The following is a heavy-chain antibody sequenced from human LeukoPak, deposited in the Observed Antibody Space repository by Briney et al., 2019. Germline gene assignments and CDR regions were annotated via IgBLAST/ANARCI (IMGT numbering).Heavy chain of an antibody. CDR2: ISGSGGST. D-gene: IGHD2-2*01. Sequence: GGSLRLSCAASGFTFSSYAMSWVRQAPGKGLEWVSGISGSGGSTYYADSVKGRFTISRDNSKNTLYLQMNSLRAEDTAVYYCAKDKGHQLLPSHPGGFDYWGQGTLVTVSS. J-gene: IGHJ4*02. CDR1: GFTFSSYA. V-gene: IGHV3-23*01. CDR3: AKDKGHQLLPSHPGGFDY.